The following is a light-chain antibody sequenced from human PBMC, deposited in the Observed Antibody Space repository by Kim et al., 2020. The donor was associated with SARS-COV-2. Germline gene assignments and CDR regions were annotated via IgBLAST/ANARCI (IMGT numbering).Light chain of an antibody. Sequence: SYELTQPPSVSVSPGQTASITCSGDKLGDKYACWYKQKTGQSPVLVIYQDSKRPSGIPERFSGSNSGKTATLTISGTQAMDEADYYCQAWDSRNAVFGVG. V-gene: IGLV3-1*01. CDR1: KLGDKY. J-gene: IGLJ2*01. CDR3: QAWDSRNAV. CDR2: QDS.